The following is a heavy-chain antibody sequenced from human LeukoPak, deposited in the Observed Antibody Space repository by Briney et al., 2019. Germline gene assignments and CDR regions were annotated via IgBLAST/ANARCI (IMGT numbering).Heavy chain of an antibody. D-gene: IGHD3-10*01. CDR3: ARRDYYGSGRRKAAVDY. CDR2: INHSGST. J-gene: IGHJ4*02. V-gene: IGHV4-34*01. Sequence: SETLSLTCAVYGGSFSGYYWSWIRQPPGKGLEWIGEINHSGSTNYNPSLKSRVTISVDTSKNQFSLKLSSVTAADTAVYYCARRDYYGSGRRKAAVDYWGQGTLVTVSS. CDR1: GGSFSGYY.